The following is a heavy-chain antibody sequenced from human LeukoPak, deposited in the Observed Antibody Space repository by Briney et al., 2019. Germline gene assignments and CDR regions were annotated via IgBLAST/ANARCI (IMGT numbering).Heavy chain of an antibody. CDR2: INPNSGGT. Sequence: ASVKVSCKASGYTFTDYYILWVRQAPGQGLEWMGWINPNSGGTNYAQKFQGRVTMTRDTSISTAYMDLSRLRSDDTAVYYCARGMGVLVPAATWFDPWGQGTLVTVSS. J-gene: IGHJ5*02. CDR3: ARGMGVLVPAATWFDP. V-gene: IGHV1-2*02. CDR1: GYTFTDYY. D-gene: IGHD2-2*01.